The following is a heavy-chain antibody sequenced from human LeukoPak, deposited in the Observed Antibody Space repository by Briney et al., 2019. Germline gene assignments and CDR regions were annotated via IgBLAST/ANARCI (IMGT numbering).Heavy chain of an antibody. CDR2: IYYSGST. CDR3: ARHRGVLGSSNYYYGMDV. Sequence: SETLSLTCTISGGSISSYYWSWIRQPPGKGLEWIGYIYYSGSTNYNPSLKSRVTISVDTSKNQFSLKLSSVTAADTAVYYCARHRGVLGSSNYYYGMDVWGQGTTVTVSS. CDR1: GGSISSYY. V-gene: IGHV4-59*08. J-gene: IGHJ6*02. D-gene: IGHD3-10*02.